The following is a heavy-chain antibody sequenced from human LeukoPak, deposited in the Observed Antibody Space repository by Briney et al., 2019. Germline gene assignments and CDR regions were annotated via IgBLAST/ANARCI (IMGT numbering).Heavy chain of an antibody. CDR1: GFTFSSYW. J-gene: IGHJ4*02. CDR3: AKLTWKYSYGPFDY. Sequence: GGSLRLSCAASGFTFSSYWMSWVRQAPGKGLEWVANIKQDGSEKYYADSVKGRFTISRDNSKNTLYLQMNSLRAEDTAVYYCAKLTWKYSYGPFDYWGQGTLVTVSS. V-gene: IGHV3-7*01. CDR2: IKQDGSEK. D-gene: IGHD5-18*01.